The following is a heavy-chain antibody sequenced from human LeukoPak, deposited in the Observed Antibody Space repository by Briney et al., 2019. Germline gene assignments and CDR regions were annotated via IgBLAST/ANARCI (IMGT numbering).Heavy chain of an antibody. V-gene: IGHV3-48*01. CDR3: AGERGGHGAFDI. CDR1: GFTFSSYS. J-gene: IGHJ3*02. CDR2: ISSSSSTI. Sequence: PGGSLRLSCAASGFTFSSYSMNWVRQAPGKGLEWVSYISSSSSTIYYADSVKGRFTISRDNAKNSLYLQMNSLRAEATAVYYCAGERGGHGAFDIWGQGTMVTVSS. D-gene: IGHD2-15*01.